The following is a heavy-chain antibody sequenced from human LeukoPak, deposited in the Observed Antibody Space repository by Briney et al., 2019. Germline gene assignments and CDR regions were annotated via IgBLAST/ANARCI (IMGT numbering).Heavy chain of an antibody. CDR3: ARERVGYQLLSAFDY. V-gene: IGHV4-39*07. Sequence: SETLSLTCTVSGGSISSSSYYWGWIRQPPGKGLEWIGGIYYSGSTYYNPSLKSRVTMSVDTSKNQFSLKLSSVTAADTAVYYCARERVGYQLLSAFDYWGQGTLVTVSS. D-gene: IGHD2-2*01. CDR2: IYYSGST. CDR1: GGSISSSSYY. J-gene: IGHJ4*02.